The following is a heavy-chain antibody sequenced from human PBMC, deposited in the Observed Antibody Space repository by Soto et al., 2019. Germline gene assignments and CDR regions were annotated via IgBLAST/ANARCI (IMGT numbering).Heavy chain of an antibody. V-gene: IGHV4-4*02. Sequence: SETLSLTCSVSGLSISSHPWWTWVRQAPGKGLEWIGELYPSGGAAYNPSLQNRAAISVDYSQNHLSLTLTSVTAADTAVYYCFLCVHCSHGGRFYFWGLGSLVPGSS. CDR1: GLSISSHPW. CDR3: FLCVHCSHGGRFYF. J-gene: IGHJ4*02. CDR2: LYPSGGA. D-gene: IGHD2-21*01.